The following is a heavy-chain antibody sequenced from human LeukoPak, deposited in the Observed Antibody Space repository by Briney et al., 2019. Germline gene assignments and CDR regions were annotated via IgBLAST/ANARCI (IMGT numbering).Heavy chain of an antibody. V-gene: IGHV3-7*01. CDR3: ARGHYQLS. Sequence: GGSLRLSCAVSGFTFSSHWMSWVRQAPGKGLEWVASIKEEGSEKHYVDSVKGRFTISRDSAKNSLYLQMNSLRAEDTAVYYCARGHYQLSWGQGILVTVSS. CDR1: GFTFSSHW. J-gene: IGHJ5*02. CDR2: IKEEGSEK. D-gene: IGHD2-2*01.